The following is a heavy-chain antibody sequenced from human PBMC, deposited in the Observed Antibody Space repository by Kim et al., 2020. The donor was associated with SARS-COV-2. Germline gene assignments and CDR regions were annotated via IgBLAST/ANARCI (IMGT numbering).Heavy chain of an antibody. CDR2: IRTKADNYAT. CDR3: TSLASRRS. D-gene: IGHD3-16*01. V-gene: IGHV3-73*01. CDR1: GFTFSDSS. Sequence: GGSLRLSCAASGFTFSDSSIHWVRQASGKGLEWVGRIRTKADNYATAYGASLKGRFTISRDDARNTAYLEVSSLRAEDTALYYCTSLASRRSWGQGTLVTVPS. J-gene: IGHJ5*02.